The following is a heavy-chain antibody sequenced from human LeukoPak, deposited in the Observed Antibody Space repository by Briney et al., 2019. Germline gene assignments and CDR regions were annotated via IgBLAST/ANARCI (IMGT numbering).Heavy chain of an antibody. D-gene: IGHD3-22*01. Sequence: ASVKVSCKASGYTFTGYYIHWVRQAPGQGLEWIGWINPTTADIYYAQPFQGRVAMTRDTSLNVAYMEMSSLKYDDSAVYYCAXEXXFDXSGHSRGHAFDIWGQGTLVTVSS. J-gene: IGHJ3*02. CDR2: INPTTADI. CDR1: GYTFTGYY. V-gene: IGHV1-2*02. CDR3: AXEXXFDXSGHSRGHAFDI.